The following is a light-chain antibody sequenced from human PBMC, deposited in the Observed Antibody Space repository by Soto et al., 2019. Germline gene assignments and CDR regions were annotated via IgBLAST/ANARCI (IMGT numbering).Light chain of an antibody. CDR3: SSFTSSSTWV. J-gene: IGLJ3*02. CDR2: EVS. V-gene: IGLV2-14*01. Sequence: QSALTQPASVSGSPGQSITISCTGTSSDVGGYNYVSWYQQHPGKAPKLIIYEVSNRPSGVSNRFSGSKSGNTASLSISGLQAEDEGDYYCSSFTSSSTWVFGGGTKVTVL. CDR1: SSDVGGYNY.